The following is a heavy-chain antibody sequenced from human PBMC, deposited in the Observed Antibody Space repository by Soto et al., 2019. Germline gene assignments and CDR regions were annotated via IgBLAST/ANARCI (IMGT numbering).Heavy chain of an antibody. CDR3: ARRYGSAIDY. D-gene: IGHD1-26*01. CDR2: IYYSGST. J-gene: IGHJ4*02. CDR1: GGPISSWY. V-gene: IGHV4-59*08. Sequence: QVPLQESGPGLVKPSETLSLTCTVSGGPISSWYWSWIRQPPGKGLEWIGYIYYSGSTNCNPSLKSRVTISVDTSKNQFSLKLSSVTAADTAVYYCARRYGSAIDYWGQGTLVTVSS.